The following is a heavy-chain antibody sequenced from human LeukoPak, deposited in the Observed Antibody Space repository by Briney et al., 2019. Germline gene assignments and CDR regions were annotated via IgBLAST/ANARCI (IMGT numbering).Heavy chain of an antibody. V-gene: IGHV3-23*01. Sequence: GGSVRLSCEASGFTFSNYAMTWVRQAPGKGLEWVSSIRGSDASTFYADSVKGRFTMSRDNSKSTLCLQMNSLRVGDTAVYYCGRDPNGDYVGAFDFGGQGTLVTVSS. J-gene: IGHJ3*01. CDR3: GRDPNGDYVGAFDF. D-gene: IGHD4-17*01. CDR1: GFTFSNYA. CDR2: IRGSDAST.